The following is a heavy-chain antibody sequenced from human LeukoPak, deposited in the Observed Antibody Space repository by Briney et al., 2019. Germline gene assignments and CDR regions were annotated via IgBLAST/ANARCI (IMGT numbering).Heavy chain of an antibody. V-gene: IGHV4-59*08. CDR3: GRTYYDYVWGSYRFDY. CDR1: GGSISSYH. D-gene: IGHD3-16*02. Sequence: SETLSLTCTVSGGSISSYHWSWIRQPPGKGLVGIGYIYYSGSTNYNPSLKSPVTISLDTSKNHFSLKHGYADARDTAVYYCGRTYYDYVWGSYRFDYWGQGNLVTVSS. J-gene: IGHJ4*02. CDR2: IYYSGST.